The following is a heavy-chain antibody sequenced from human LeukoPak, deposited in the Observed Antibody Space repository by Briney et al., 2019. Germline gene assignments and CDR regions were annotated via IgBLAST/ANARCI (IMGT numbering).Heavy chain of an antibody. CDR2: ISAYNGNT. CDR1: GYTFTSYD. CDR3: ARSPLTPIPAAIVDWFDP. J-gene: IGHJ5*02. Sequence: ASVKVSCKASGYTFTSYDINWVRQAPGQGLEWMGWISAYNGNTNYAQKLQGRVTMTTDTSTSTAYMELRSLRSDDTAVYYCARSPLTPIPAAIVDWFDPWGQGTLVTVSS. D-gene: IGHD2-2*01. V-gene: IGHV1-18*01.